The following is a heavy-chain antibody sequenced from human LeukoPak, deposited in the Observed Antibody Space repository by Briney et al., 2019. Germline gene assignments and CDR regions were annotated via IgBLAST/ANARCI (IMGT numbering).Heavy chain of an antibody. D-gene: IGHD2-2*02. CDR1: GFTFSSYG. Sequence: GGSLRLSCAASGFTFSSYGMHWVRQAPGKGLEWVAFIRYDGSNKYYADSVKGRFTISRDNSKNTLYLQMNSLRAEDTAVYYCANVGQLLYVYWGQGTLVTVSS. V-gene: IGHV3-30*02. J-gene: IGHJ4*02. CDR2: IRYDGSNK. CDR3: ANVGQLLYVY.